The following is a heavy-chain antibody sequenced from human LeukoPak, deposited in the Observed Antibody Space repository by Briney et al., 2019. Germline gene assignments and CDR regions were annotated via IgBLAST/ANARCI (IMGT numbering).Heavy chain of an antibody. CDR2: IYYSGST. CDR3: ASGYAEVLLVAEAFDY. D-gene: IGHD2-2*01. J-gene: IGHJ4*02. V-gene: IGHV4-59*08. CDR1: GGSISSYY. Sequence: SETLSLTCTVSGGSISSYYWSWIRQPPGKGLEWIGYIYYSGSTNYNPSLKSRVTISVDTSKNQFSLKVNSVTASDTAVYFCASGYAEVLLVAEAFDYWGQGTLVTVSS.